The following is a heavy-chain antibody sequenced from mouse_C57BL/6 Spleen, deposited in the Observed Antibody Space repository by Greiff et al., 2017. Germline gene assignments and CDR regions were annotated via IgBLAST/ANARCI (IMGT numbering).Heavy chain of an antibody. V-gene: IGHV1-82*01. D-gene: IGHD2-3*01. CDR3: ARDGSYYAMDY. Sequence: VKLMESGPELVKPGASVKISCTASGYAFSSSWMNWVKQRPGKGLEWIGRIYPGDGDTNYNGKFKGKATLTADKSSSTAYMQLSSLTSEDSAVYFCARDGSYYAMDYWGQGTSVTVSS. J-gene: IGHJ4*01. CDR1: GYAFSSSW. CDR2: IYPGDGDT.